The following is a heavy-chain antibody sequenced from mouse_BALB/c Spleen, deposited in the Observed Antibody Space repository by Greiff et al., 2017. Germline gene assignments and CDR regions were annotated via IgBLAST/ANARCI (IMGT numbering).Heavy chain of an antibody. CDR1: GFNIKDYY. V-gene: IGHV14-1*02. D-gene: IGHD1-1*01. Sequence: VKLVESGAELVRPGALVKLSCKASGFNIKDYYMHWVKQRPEQGLEWIGWIDPENGNTIYDPKFQGKASITADTSSNTAYLQLSSLTSEDTAVYYCARCHYYGSSYWYFDVWGAGTTVTVSS. CDR3: ARCHYYGSSYWYFDV. CDR2: IDPENGNT. J-gene: IGHJ1*01.